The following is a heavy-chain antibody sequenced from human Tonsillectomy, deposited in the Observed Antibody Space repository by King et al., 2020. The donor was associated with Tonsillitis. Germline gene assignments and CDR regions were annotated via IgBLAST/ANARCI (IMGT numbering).Heavy chain of an antibody. V-gene: IGHV1-69*09. CDR2: ITPIVGIA. CDR3: ARDEPPVSFDY. D-gene: IGHD2/OR15-2a*01. CDR1: GGTFSSYA. J-gene: IGHJ4*02. Sequence: HAQLVQSGAEVKKPGSSVKVSCKASGGTFSSYAISWVRQAPGQGLEWMGRITPIVGIANYAQKFQGRVTITADKSTSTVYMELSSLRSDDTAVYYCARDEPPVSFDYWGQGTLVTASS.